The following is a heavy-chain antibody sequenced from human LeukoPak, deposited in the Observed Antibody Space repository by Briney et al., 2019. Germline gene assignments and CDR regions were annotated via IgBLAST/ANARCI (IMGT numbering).Heavy chain of an antibody. J-gene: IGHJ4*02. CDR3: ARARSLSRDGSRAVDY. CDR2: LYTGGDT. CDR1: GLTVSSNY. Sequence: GGSLRLSCAASGLTVSSNYMSWVRQAPGKGLEWVSVLYTGGDTYYVDSVKGRFTVSRHNSNNTLYLQMNSLIVEDTAVYYCARARSLSRDGSRAVDYWGLGTLVTVSS. V-gene: IGHV3-53*04. D-gene: IGHD5-24*01.